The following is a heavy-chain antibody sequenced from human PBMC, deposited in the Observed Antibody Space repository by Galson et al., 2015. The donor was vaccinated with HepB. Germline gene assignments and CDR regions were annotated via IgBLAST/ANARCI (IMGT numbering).Heavy chain of an antibody. CDR3: TRPTPTHDILGGYYYAPTFDF. CDR2: INPGDSDT. J-gene: IGHJ4*02. CDR1: GYSFTAYW. D-gene: IGHD3-9*01. V-gene: IGHV5-51*01. Sequence: QSGAEVKKPGESLKISCQGFGYSFTAYWIGWVRQVPGEGLEWMGIINPGDSDTRYSPSFQGQVTMSVDKSTRTAYLHWSSLSASDTAMYYCTRPTPTHDILGGYYYAPTFDFWGQGTLVTVSS.